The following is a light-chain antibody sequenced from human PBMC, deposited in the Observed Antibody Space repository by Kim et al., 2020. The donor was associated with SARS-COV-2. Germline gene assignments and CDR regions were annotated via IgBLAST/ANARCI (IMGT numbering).Light chain of an antibody. Sequence: SASVGDKVTITCRASQGISHDLAWYQQKPGKVPKLLIFAASALHSGVPSRFSGSGSGTDFTLTISNLQPEDVATYYCQKYNGAPWTFGQGTKLEIK. J-gene: IGKJ1*01. CDR3: QKYNGAPWT. V-gene: IGKV1-27*01. CDR2: AAS. CDR1: QGISHD.